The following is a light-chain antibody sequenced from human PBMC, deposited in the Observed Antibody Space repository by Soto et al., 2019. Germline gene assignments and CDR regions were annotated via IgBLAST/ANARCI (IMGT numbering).Light chain of an antibody. V-gene: IGKV3-15*01. CDR3: QQYNNWPPWT. CDR2: DAS. J-gene: IGKJ1*01. CDR1: QSVSSY. Sequence: EIFFTQSXGTLSXXPXXXXTRXXRSSQSVSSYLAWYQQKPGQAPRLLIYDASTRATGIPARFSGSGSGTEFTLTISSLQSEDFAVYYCQQYNNWPPWTLGQGTKVDIK.